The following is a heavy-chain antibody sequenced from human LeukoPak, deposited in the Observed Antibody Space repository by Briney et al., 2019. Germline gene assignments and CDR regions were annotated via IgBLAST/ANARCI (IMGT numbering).Heavy chain of an antibody. D-gene: IGHD3-22*01. CDR1: GYTFTSYG. V-gene: IGHV1-18*01. CDR2: ISAYNGNT. CDR3: ARAKRHYDSSGYYYVFDY. J-gene: IGHJ4*02. Sequence: GASVKVSCKASGYTFTSYGISWVRQAPGQGLEWMGWISAYNGNTNYAQKLQGRVTMTTDTSTSTAYMELRSLRSDDTAVYYCARAKRHYDSSGYYYVFDYWGQGTLVTVSS.